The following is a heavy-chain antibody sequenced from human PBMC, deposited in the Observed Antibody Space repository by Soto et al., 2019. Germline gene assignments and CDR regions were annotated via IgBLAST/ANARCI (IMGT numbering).Heavy chain of an antibody. V-gene: IGHV1-69*02. CDR1: GGTFSSYT. D-gene: IGHD2-2*01. CDR2: IIPILGIA. Sequence: QVQLVQSGAEVKKPGSSVKVSCKASGGTFSSYTISWVRQAPGQGLEWMGRIIPILGIANYAQKFQGRVTITANKTTSTANMELSSLRSEDTAVYYCARGQDIVVVPAATQYYYYYMDVWGKGTTVTVSS. J-gene: IGHJ6*03. CDR3: ARGQDIVVVPAATQYYYYYMDV.